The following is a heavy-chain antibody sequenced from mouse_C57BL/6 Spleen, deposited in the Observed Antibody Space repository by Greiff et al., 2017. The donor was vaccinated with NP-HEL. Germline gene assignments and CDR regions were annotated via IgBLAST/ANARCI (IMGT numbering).Heavy chain of an antibody. CDR2: IHPNSGST. D-gene: IGHD2-4*01. J-gene: IGHJ2*01. Sequence: VQLQQSGAELVKPGASVKLSCKASGYTFTSYWMHWVKQRPGQGLEWIGMIHPNSGSTNYNEKFKSKATLTVDKSSSTAYMQLSSLTSEDSAVYYCARGDDYANYFDYWGQSTTLTVSS. V-gene: IGHV1-64*01. CDR3: ARGDDYANYFDY. CDR1: GYTFTSYW.